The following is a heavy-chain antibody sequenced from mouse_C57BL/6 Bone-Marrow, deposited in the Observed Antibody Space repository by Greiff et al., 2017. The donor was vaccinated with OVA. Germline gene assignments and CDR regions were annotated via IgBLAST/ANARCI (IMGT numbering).Heavy chain of an antibody. J-gene: IGHJ2*01. V-gene: IGHV1-63*01. D-gene: IGHD2-4*01. CDR1: GYTFTNYW. CDR2: IYPGGGYT. Sequence: VKLVESGAELVRPGTSVKMSCKASGYTFTNYWIGWAKQRPGHGLEWIGDIYPGGGYTNYNEKFKGKATLTADKSSSTAYMQFSSLTSEDSAIYYCALRLRRERDAYFDYWGQGTTLTVSS. CDR3: ALRLRRERDAYFDY.